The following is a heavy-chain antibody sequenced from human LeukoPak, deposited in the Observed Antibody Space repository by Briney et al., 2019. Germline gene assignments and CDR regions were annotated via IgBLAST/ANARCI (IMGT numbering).Heavy chain of an antibody. CDR3: ARRNYYDSSGSDAFDI. V-gene: IGHV4-39*01. J-gene: IGHJ3*02. CDR1: GGSISSSSYY. CDR2: IYYSGST. Sequence: SETLSLTCTVSGGSISSSSYYWGWIRQPPGKGLEWIGSIYYSGSTYYNPSLKSRVTISVDTSKNQFSLKLSSVTAADTAVYYCARRNYYDSSGSDAFDIWGQGTMVTVSS. D-gene: IGHD3-22*01.